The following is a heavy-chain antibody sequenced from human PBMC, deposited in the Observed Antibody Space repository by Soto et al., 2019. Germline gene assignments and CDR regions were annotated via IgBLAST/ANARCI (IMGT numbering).Heavy chain of an antibody. CDR2: IYHSGST. Sequence: SETLSLTCAVSSGSISSSNWWSWVRQPPGKGLEWIGEIYHSGSTNYNPSLKSRVTISVDKSKNQFSLKLSSVTAADTAVYYCASYQGGYCSGGSCYPGAFDIWGQGTMVTVSS. CDR1: SGSISSSNW. D-gene: IGHD2-15*01. CDR3: ASYQGGYCSGGSCYPGAFDI. J-gene: IGHJ3*02. V-gene: IGHV4-4*02.